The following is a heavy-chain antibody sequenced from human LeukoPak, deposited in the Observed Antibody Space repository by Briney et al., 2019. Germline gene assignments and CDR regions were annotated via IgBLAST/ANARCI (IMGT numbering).Heavy chain of an antibody. V-gene: IGHV3-49*04. D-gene: IGHD3-3*01. Sequence: GGSLRLSCTASGFTFGDYAMTWVRQAPGEGLEGVGFIRSKAYGGTTEFAASVKGRFTISRDDSKSIAYLQMNSLKTEDTAVYYCTTYDPSNYYGMDVWGQGTTVTVS. J-gene: IGHJ6*02. CDR1: GFTFGDYA. CDR3: TTYDPSNYYGMDV. CDR2: IRSKAYGGTT.